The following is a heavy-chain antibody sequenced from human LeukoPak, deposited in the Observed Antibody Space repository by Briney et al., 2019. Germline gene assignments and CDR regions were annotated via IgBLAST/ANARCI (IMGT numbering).Heavy chain of an antibody. CDR1: GFTFSSYG. CDR3: ARGAAAGTNFQH. Sequence: GGSLRLSCAASGFTFSSYGMHWVRQAPGKGLEWVAVISYDGSNKYYADSVKGRFTISRDNAKNSLYLQMNSLRAEDTAVYYCARGAAAGTNFQHWGQGTLVTVSS. CDR2: ISYDGSNK. J-gene: IGHJ1*01. D-gene: IGHD6-13*01. V-gene: IGHV3-30*03.